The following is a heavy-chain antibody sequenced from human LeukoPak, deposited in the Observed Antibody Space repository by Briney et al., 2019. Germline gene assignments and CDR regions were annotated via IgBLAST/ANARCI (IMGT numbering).Heavy chain of an antibody. CDR1: GGSFSGYY. V-gene: IGHV4-34*01. CDR2: ISHSGST. Sequence: SETLSLTCAVYGGSFSGYYWSWIRQPPGKGLEWIGEISHSGSTNYNPSLKSRVTISVDTSKNQFSLKLSSVTAADTAVYYCARGLEDYYDSSGYRARDDAFDIWGQGTMVTVSS. D-gene: IGHD3-22*01. J-gene: IGHJ3*02. CDR3: ARGLEDYYDSSGYRARDDAFDI.